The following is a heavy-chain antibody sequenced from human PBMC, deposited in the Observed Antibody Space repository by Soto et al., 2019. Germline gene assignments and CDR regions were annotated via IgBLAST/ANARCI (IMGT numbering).Heavy chain of an antibody. V-gene: IGHV3-9*01. D-gene: IGHD2-2*01. CDR1: GFTFDDYA. CDR3: AKGGQLLTEGGGY. CDR2: ISWNSGSI. J-gene: IGHJ4*02. Sequence: EVQLVESGGGLVQPGRSLRLSCAASGFTFDDYAMHWVRQAPGKGLEWVSGISWNSGSIGYADSVKGRFTISRDNAKNSLYLQMNRLRAEGTALYYCAKGGQLLTEGGGYWGQGTLVTVSS.